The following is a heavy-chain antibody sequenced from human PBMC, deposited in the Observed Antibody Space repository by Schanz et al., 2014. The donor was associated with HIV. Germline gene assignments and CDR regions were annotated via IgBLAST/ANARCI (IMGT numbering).Heavy chain of an antibody. V-gene: IGHV3-15*01. J-gene: IGHJ6*02. Sequence: EVQLVESGGGLVQPGGSLRLSCAASGFTFRTYWMSWVRLAPGKGLEWVGRIKSNPDGGTIDYAAPVKGRFTISRDDSKNTLYLQMNSLKTEDTAVYYCTTDPLRDYGVDVWGQGTTVTVSS. CDR2: IKSNPDGGTI. CDR1: GFTFRTYW. CDR3: TTDPLRDYGVDV.